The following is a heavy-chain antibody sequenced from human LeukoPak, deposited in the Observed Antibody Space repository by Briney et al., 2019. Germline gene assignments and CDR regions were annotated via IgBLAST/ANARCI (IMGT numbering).Heavy chain of an antibody. V-gene: IGHV1-18*01. CDR3: ARDNPRGTYYVDY. CDR1: GGTFSSYA. CDR2: ISAYNGNT. J-gene: IGHJ4*02. D-gene: IGHD3-16*01. Sequence: GASVKVSCKASGGTFSSYAISWVRQAPGQGLEWMGWISAYNGNTNYAQKLQGRVTMTADTSTSTAYMELRSLRSDDTAVYYCARDNPRGTYYVDYWGQGTLVTVSS.